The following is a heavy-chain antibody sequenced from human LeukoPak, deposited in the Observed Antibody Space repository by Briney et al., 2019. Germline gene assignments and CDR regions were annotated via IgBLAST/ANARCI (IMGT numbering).Heavy chain of an antibody. CDR1: GFIFSSYW. Sequence: PGGSPRLSCAASGFIFSSYWMSWVRQAPGKGLEWVANIQQDGSEKYYVDSVKGRFTISRDNAKNSLYLQINSLRAEDTAVYYCSGGNLYWYFDLWGRGTLVTVSS. CDR2: IQQDGSEK. V-gene: IGHV3-7*01. J-gene: IGHJ2*01. D-gene: IGHD4-23*01. CDR3: SGGNLYWYFDL.